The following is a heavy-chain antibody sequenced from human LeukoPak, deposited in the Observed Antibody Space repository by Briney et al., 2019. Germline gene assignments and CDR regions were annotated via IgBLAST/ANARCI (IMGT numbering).Heavy chain of an antibody. CDR1: VFTFSSYE. CDR3: ARRGSDDAFDF. Sequence: PGGSLRLSRAASVFTFSSYEMNWVRRAPGKGLEWVSYISSSGSTIYYADSVKGRFTISRDNAKNSLSLQMNSLRAEDTAVYCCARRGSDDAFDFWGHGTMVTVSS. CDR2: ISSSGSTI. V-gene: IGHV3-48*03. D-gene: IGHD2-15*01. J-gene: IGHJ3*01.